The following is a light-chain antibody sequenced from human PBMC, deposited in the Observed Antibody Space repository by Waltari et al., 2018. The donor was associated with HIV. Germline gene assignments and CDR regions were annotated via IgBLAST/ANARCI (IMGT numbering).Light chain of an antibody. CDR1: NSNVGKNY. V-gene: IGLV1-47*01. CDR3: ASWDDALSSWL. J-gene: IGLJ6*01. Sequence: QSGLRQPPSTSRPPGQRVVISCSGSNSNVGKNYVSWFQQRPGTAPRLLIYRNDRRPSGVPDRFTAAKSGASASLVISGLRSDDEAEYFCASWDDALSSWLFGGGTKLTVL. CDR2: RND.